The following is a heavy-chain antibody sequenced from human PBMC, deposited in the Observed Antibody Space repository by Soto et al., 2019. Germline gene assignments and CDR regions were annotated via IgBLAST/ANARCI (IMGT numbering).Heavy chain of an antibody. Sequence: SLRLSCAASGFTFSSYAMSWVRQAPGKGLEWVSAISGSGGSTYYADSVKGRFTISRDNSKNTLYLQMNSLRAEDTAVYYCAKGDTYYDLWSGYYSVGTGGREVGGQGTTVTVSS. D-gene: IGHD3-3*01. CDR3: AKGDTYYDLWSGYYSVGTGGREV. J-gene: IGHJ6*01. V-gene: IGHV3-23*01. CDR1: GFTFSSYA. CDR2: ISGSGGST.